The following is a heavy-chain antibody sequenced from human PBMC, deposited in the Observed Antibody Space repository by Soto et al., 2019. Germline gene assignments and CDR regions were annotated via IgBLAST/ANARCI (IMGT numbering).Heavy chain of an antibody. CDR3: ARYGSGSYYKVLDY. CDR1: GVSISSYY. D-gene: IGHD3-10*01. Sequence: TSETLSLTCTVSGVSISSYYWSWIRQPPGKGLEWIGYIYYSGSTNYNPSLKSRVTISVDTSKNQFSLKLSSVTAADTAVYYCARYGSGSYYKVLDYWGQGTLVTVSS. CDR2: IYYSGST. V-gene: IGHV4-59*01. J-gene: IGHJ4*02.